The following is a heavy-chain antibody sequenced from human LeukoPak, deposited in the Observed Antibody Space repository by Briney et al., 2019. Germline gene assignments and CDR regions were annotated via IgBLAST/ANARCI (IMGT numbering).Heavy chain of an antibody. CDR3: ARDGGSGWSAALDY. CDR2: IYISGST. V-gene: IGHV4-61*02. Sequence: PSQTLSLTCTVSGGSISSGSYYWSWIRQPAGEGLEWLGRIYISGSTNYNPALKSRVNISVDASKNQFTLKLSSVTAADTAVYYCARDGGSGWSAALDYWGQGTLVTVSS. CDR1: GGSISSGSYY. D-gene: IGHD6-19*01. J-gene: IGHJ4*02.